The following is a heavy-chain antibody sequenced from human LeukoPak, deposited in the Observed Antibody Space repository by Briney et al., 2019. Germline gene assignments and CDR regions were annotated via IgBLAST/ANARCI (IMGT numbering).Heavy chain of an antibody. V-gene: IGHV1-46*01. Sequence: ASVKVSCKASGYTFTSYYMHWVRQAPGQGLEWMGIINPSGGSTSYAQRFQGRVTMTRDTSTSTVYMELSSLRSEDTAVYYCARDRTEQWLVLRYYYGMGVWGQGTTVTVSS. J-gene: IGHJ6*02. CDR2: INPSGGST. CDR3: ARDRTEQWLVLRYYYGMGV. CDR1: GYTFTSYY. D-gene: IGHD6-19*01.